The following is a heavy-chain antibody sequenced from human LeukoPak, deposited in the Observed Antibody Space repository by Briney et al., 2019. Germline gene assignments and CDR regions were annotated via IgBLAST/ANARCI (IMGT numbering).Heavy chain of an antibody. D-gene: IGHD1-26*01. CDR3: ARQETSSYNGAFDI. Sequence: PGGSLRLSCAASGFTFDDYTMHWVRQAPGKGLEWVSLISWDGGSTYYADSVKGRFTISRDNAKNSLYLQMNSLRADDTAVYHCARQETSSYNGAFDIWGQGTMVTVSS. CDR2: ISWDGGST. V-gene: IGHV3-43*01. CDR1: GFTFDDYT. J-gene: IGHJ3*02.